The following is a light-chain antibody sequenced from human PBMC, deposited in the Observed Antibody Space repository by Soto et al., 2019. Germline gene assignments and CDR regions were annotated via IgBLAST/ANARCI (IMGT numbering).Light chain of an antibody. Sequence: EIVFTQSPGTLSLSPGERASLSCRASQSVSSNYLAWFQQKPGQAPRLLIYGASSRATGIPDRLSGSGSGTDFTLTISRLEPEDFAVYYCQQYGSSRTFGQGTRLEIK. V-gene: IGKV3-20*01. CDR1: QSVSSNY. J-gene: IGKJ5*01. CDR2: GAS. CDR3: QQYGSSRT.